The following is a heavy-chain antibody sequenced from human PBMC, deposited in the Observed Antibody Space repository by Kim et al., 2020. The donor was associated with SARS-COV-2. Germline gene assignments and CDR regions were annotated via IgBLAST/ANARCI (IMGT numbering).Heavy chain of an antibody. CDR2: IYYSGST. J-gene: IGHJ3*02. D-gene: IGHD4-17*01. CDR3: ARQGDGDYGAAFDI. Sequence: SETLSLTCTVSGGSISSSSYYWGWIRQPPGKGLEWIGSIYYSGSTYYNPSLKSRVTISVDTSKNQFSLKLSSVTAADTAVYYCARQGDGDYGAAFDIWGQGTMVTVSS. V-gene: IGHV4-39*01. CDR1: GGSISSSSYY.